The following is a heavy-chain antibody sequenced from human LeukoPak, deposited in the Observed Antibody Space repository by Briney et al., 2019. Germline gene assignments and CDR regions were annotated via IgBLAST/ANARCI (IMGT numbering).Heavy chain of an antibody. J-gene: IGHJ6*02. Sequence: PSETLSLTCIVSGGSVSSGSYYWSWIRQPPGKGLEWIGSIYNSVRTNYNPSLKSRVTISVDTSKNQLSLMLSSVTAADTAVYFCVRDLVATIDHYYYGMDVWGQGTTVTVSS. D-gene: IGHD5-12*01. CDR2: IYNSVRT. CDR3: VRDLVATIDHYYYGMDV. CDR1: GGSVSSGSYY. V-gene: IGHV4-61*01.